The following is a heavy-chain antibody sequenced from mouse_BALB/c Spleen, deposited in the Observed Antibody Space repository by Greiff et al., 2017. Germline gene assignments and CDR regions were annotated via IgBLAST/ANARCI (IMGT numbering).Heavy chain of an antibody. CDR2: ISSGSSTI. CDR3: ARSNWDGFAY. Sequence: EVQGVESGGGLVQPGGSRKLSCAASGFTFSSFGMHWVRQAPEKGLEWVAYISSGSSTIYYADTVKGRFTISRDNPKNTLFLQMTSLRSEDTAMYYCARSNWDGFAYWGQGTLVTVSA. J-gene: IGHJ3*01. D-gene: IGHD4-1*01. V-gene: IGHV5-17*02. CDR1: GFTFSSFG.